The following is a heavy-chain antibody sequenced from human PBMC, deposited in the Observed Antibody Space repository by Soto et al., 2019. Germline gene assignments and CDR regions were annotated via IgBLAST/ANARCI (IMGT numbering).Heavy chain of an antibody. CDR1: GYTFTSYG. V-gene: IGHV1-18*01. Sequence: GPSVKVSCKASGYTFTSYGISWVRQAPGQGLEWMGWISAYNGNTNYAQKLQGRVTMTTDTSTSTAYMELRSLRSDDTAVYYCARVRVGIVGATEADYYYYMDVWGKGTTVTVSS. J-gene: IGHJ6*03. D-gene: IGHD1-26*01. CDR3: ARVRVGIVGATEADYYYYMDV. CDR2: ISAYNGNT.